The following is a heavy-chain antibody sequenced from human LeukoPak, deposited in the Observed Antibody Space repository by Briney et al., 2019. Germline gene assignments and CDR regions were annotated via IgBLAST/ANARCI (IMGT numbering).Heavy chain of an antibody. D-gene: IGHD3-22*01. J-gene: IGHJ4*02. Sequence: SETLSLTCAVYGGSFSGYYWSWIRQPPGKGLEWIGEINHSGSTNYNPSLKSRVTISVDTSKNQFSLKLSSVTAADTAVYYCASSDRSGYYSSPFDYWGQRTLVTVSS. CDR3: ASSDRSGYYSSPFDY. CDR2: INHSGST. V-gene: IGHV4-34*01. CDR1: GGSFSGYY.